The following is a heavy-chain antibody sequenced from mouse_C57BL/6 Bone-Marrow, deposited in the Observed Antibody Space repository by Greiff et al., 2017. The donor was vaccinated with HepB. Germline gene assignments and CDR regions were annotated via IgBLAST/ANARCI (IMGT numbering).Heavy chain of an antibody. Sequence: VQLVESGAELARPGASVKLSCKASGYTFTSYGISWVKQRTGQGLEWIGEIYPRSGNTYYNEKFKGKATLTADKSSSTAYMELRSLTSEDSAVYFCARWLLYYAMDYWGQGTSLTVSS. CDR1: GYTFTSYG. V-gene: IGHV1-81*01. CDR2: IYPRSGNT. D-gene: IGHD2-3*01. J-gene: IGHJ4*01. CDR3: ARWLLYYAMDY.